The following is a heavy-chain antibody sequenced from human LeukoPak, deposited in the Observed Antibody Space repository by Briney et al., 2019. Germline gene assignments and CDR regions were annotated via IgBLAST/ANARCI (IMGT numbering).Heavy chain of an antibody. CDR1: GFTFRSYN. V-gene: IGHV3-13*01. Sequence: SGGSLRLSCAASGFTFRSYNMHWVRQPTGKGLEWVASIGTSGDSYHAESVKGRFTISRDDAKNFLYLQMNSLRAGDTALYYCVRDGDGYDYWGQGTLVTVSS. CDR2: IGTSGDS. D-gene: IGHD2-21*02. J-gene: IGHJ4*02. CDR3: VRDGDGYDY.